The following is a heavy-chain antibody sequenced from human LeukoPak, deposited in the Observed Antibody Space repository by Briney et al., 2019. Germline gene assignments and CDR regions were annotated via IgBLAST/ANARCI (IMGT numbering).Heavy chain of an antibody. CDR1: GFSFTDAW. V-gene: IGHV3-30*03. CDR3: ARPIDNGSGSYYFDY. CDR2: ISYDGSNE. J-gene: IGHJ4*02. D-gene: IGHD3-10*01. Sequence: PGGSLRLSCAASGFSFTDAWMSWVRQAPGKGLEWVAVISYDGSNEYYADSVKGRFTISRDNSKNTLSLQMNTLRPEDTAVYYCARPIDNGSGSYYFDYWGQGTLVTVSS.